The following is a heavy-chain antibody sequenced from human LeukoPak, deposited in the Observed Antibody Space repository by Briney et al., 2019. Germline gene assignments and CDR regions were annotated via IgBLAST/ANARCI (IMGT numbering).Heavy chain of an antibody. J-gene: IGHJ1*01. V-gene: IGHV3-7*05. D-gene: IGHD6-13*01. CDR2: IKPDGSKK. Sequence: PGGSLRLSCVASGFTFSNTWMNWVRQAPERGLEWVANIKPDGSKKYYVDSVKGRFTISRDNAKNTLYLQMSSLRAEDTAVYYCANLIIAAAGYEYFQHWGQGTLVTVSS. CDR3: ANLIIAAAGYEYFQH. CDR1: GFTFSNTW.